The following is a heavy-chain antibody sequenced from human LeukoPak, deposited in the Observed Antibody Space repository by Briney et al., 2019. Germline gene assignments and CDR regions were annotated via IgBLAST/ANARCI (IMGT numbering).Heavy chain of an antibody. Sequence: GGSLRLSCAASGFTFSSYSMNWVRQAPGKGLEWVSSISSSSSYIYYADSVKGRFTISRDNAKNSLYLQMNSLRAEDTAVYYCARVERQQQLGPFDIWGQGTMVTVSS. CDR1: GFTFSSYS. D-gene: IGHD6-13*01. CDR2: ISSSSSYI. V-gene: IGHV3-21*01. CDR3: ARVERQQQLGPFDI. J-gene: IGHJ3*02.